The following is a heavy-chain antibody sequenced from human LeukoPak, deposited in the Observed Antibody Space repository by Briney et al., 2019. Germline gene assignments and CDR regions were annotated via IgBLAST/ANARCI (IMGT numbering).Heavy chain of an antibody. J-gene: IGHJ4*02. CDR3: ARQACQYYDFWSGYHDY. CDR2: INSDGSST. Sequence: PGGSLRLSCAASGFTFSSYWMHWVRQAPGKGLVWVSRINSDGSSTSYADSVKGRFTISRDNAKNTLYLQMNSLRAEDTAVYYCARQACQYYDFWSGYHDYWGQGTLVTVSS. D-gene: IGHD3-3*01. CDR1: GFTFSSYW. V-gene: IGHV3-74*01.